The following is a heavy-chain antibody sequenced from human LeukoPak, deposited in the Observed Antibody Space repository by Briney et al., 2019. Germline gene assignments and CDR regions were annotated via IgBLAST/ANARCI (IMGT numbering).Heavy chain of an antibody. J-gene: IGHJ4*02. Sequence: GGSLRLSCAASGFAFSSYVMNWVRQAPGKGLEWVSGISGRGGSTYYADSVKGRFTISRDNSKNTLYLQMNSLRAEDTAVYYCAKAWQQLAPYYFDYWGQGTLVTVSS. CDR2: ISGRGGST. CDR1: GFAFSSYV. D-gene: IGHD6-13*01. V-gene: IGHV3-23*01. CDR3: AKAWQQLAPYYFDY.